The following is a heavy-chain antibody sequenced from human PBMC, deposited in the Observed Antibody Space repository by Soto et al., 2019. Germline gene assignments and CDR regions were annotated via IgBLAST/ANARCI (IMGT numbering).Heavy chain of an antibody. J-gene: IGHJ4*02. V-gene: IGHV3-23*01. CDR3: AKDNVSGYDPGEDY. CDR1: GFTFSSYA. Sequence: EVQLLESGGGLVQPGGSLRLSCAASGFTFSSYAMSWVRQAQGKGLEWVSAISGSGGSTYDADSVKGRFTISRDNSKNTLYLQMNSLRAEDTAVYYCAKDNVSGYDPGEDYWGQGTLVTVSS. D-gene: IGHD5-12*01. CDR2: ISGSGGST.